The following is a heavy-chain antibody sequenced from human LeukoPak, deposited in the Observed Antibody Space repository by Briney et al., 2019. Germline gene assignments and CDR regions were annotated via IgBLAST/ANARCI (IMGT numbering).Heavy chain of an antibody. CDR1: GGSFSGYY. V-gene: IGHV4-34*01. J-gene: IGHJ4*02. D-gene: IGHD4-23*01. CDR3: ARSSPPTVVTLNY. Sequence: PSETLSLTCAVYGGSFSGYYWSWIRQPPGKGLEWIGEINHSGSTNYNPSLKSRVTISVDTSKNQFSLKLSSVTAADMAVYYCARSSPPTVVTLNYWGQGTLVTVSS. CDR2: INHSGST.